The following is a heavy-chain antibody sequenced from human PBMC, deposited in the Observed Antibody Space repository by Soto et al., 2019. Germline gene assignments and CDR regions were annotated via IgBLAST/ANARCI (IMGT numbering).Heavy chain of an antibody. CDR1: GNTFTSYY. CDR3: ARDRSGWYSWFGP. D-gene: IGHD6-19*01. Sequence: ASVKLSGNPYGNTFTSYYMHWVRQAPGQGLEWMGIINPSGGSTSCAQKFQGRVTMTRDTSTSTVYMELSSLRSEDTAVYYCARDRSGWYSWFGPWGHVTLVTVSS. CDR2: INPSGGST. J-gene: IGHJ5*02. V-gene: IGHV1-46*01.